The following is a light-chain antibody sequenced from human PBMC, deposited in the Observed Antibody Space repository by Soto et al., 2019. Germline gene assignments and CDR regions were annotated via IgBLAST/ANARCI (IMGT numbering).Light chain of an antibody. CDR1: SSDVGGYNY. V-gene: IGLV2-14*01. J-gene: IGLJ2*01. Sequence: QSVLTQPASVSGSPGQSITISCTGTSSDVGGYNYVSWYQHHPDKAPKLIIFEVSNRPSGVSNRFSGSKSGNTASLTISGLQAEDEADYFCSSFTNSTTLVFGGGTKLTVL. CDR3: SSFTNSTTLV. CDR2: EVS.